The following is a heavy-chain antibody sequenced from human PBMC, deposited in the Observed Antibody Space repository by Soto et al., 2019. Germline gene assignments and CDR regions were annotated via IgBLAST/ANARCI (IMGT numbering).Heavy chain of an antibody. CDR2: ISSDGGEK. D-gene: IGHD1-1*01. CDR3: ANSWTTLTTGFDF. V-gene: IGHV3-30*18. Sequence: QPGGPLSLSFVASVFTFGNYAMQWVRQSPGKGLGWVAVISSDGGEKYYLDSVRDRFTISRDNSKNTLYLQMNNLRPEDTAMYYCANSWTTLTTGFDFWGQGALVTVSS. J-gene: IGHJ4*02. CDR1: VFTFGNYA.